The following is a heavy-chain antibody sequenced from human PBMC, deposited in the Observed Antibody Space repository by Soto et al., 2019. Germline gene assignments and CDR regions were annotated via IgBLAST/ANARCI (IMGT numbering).Heavy chain of an antibody. CDR1: GFTFSSYA. V-gene: IGHV3-30*04. Sequence: QVQLVESGGGVVQPGRSLRLSCAASGFTFSSYAMHWVRQAPGKGLEWVAVVSHDGKTEYHAASVKGRFTISRDTSANILSLQMNSLRDEETAAYYCGREPYISGHYSGGCDVWGQGTMVTVSS. J-gene: IGHJ3*01. CDR2: VSHDGKTE. CDR3: GREPYISGHYSGGCDV. D-gene: IGHD3-22*01.